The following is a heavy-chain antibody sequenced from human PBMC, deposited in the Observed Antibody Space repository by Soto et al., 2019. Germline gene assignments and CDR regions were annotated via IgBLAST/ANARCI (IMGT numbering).Heavy chain of an antibody. CDR2: IKHDGSEE. CDR1: GFTFSNYW. D-gene: IGHD3-3*01. Sequence: GGSLRLSCAASGFTFSNYWMTWVRQAPGKGLEWVANIKHDGSEESYVDSVKGRFTISRDNAKNSLYLQMTSLRAEDTAVYYCARHGLPWGFCDYWGQGALVTVSS. V-gene: IGHV3-7*01. CDR3: ARHGLPWGFCDY. J-gene: IGHJ4*02.